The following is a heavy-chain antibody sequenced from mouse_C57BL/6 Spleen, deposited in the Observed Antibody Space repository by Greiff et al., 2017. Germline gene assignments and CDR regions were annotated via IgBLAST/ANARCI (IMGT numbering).Heavy chain of an antibody. CDR1: GYTFTSYW. J-gene: IGHJ1*03. CDR2: IDPSDSYT. D-gene: IGHD4-1*01. Sequence: QVQLQQPGAELVMPGASVKLSCKASGYTFTSYWMHWVKQRPGQGLEWIGEIDPSDSYTNYNQKFKGKSTLTVDKSSSTAYMQLSSLTSEDSAVXYWGKLGRGLDFDVWGTRTTV. V-gene: IGHV1-69*01. CDR3: GKLGRGLDFDV.